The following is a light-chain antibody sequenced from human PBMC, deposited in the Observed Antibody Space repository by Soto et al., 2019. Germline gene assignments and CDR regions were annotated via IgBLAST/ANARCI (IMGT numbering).Light chain of an antibody. J-gene: IGKJ1*01. CDR3: QQYNNWPGT. V-gene: IGKV3-20*01. Sequence: EMVLTQSPGTLSVSPGERATLSCRASQSVSSSYLAWYQQKPGQAPRLLIYAASSRDTGIPDRFSGSGSGTDFTLTISRLEPEDFAVYYCQQYNNWPGTFGQGTKVDIK. CDR1: QSVSSSY. CDR2: AAS.